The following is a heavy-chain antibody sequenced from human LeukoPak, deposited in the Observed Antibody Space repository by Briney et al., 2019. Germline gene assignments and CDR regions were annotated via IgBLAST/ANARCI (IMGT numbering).Heavy chain of an antibody. D-gene: IGHD3-22*01. CDR2: INSDGSRI. CDR1: GLTFSEYW. CDR3: ASSSVITRD. J-gene: IGHJ4*02. V-gene: IGHV3-74*01. Sequence: GGSLRLSCAASGLTFSEYWMHWVRQAPGKGLEWVSRINSDGSRITYADSVKGRFTISRDNAKNTLYLQMNSLRVEDTAVYYCASSSVITRDWGQGTLVTVSS.